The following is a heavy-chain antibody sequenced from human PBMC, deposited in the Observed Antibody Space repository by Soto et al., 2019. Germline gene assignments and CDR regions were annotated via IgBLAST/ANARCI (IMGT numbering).Heavy chain of an antibody. D-gene: IGHD2-2*02. CDR1: GFTFSNAW. CDR3: TTDPAIQGDILDY. Sequence: EVQLVESGGGLVKPGGSLRLSCAASGFTFSNAWMSWVRQAPGKGLEWVGRIKSKTDGGTTDYAAPVKGRFTISRDDSKNTLYLQMNSLKTEDTAVYYGTTDPAIQGDILDYWGQGTLVTVSS. J-gene: IGHJ4*02. CDR2: IKSKTDGGTT. V-gene: IGHV3-15*01.